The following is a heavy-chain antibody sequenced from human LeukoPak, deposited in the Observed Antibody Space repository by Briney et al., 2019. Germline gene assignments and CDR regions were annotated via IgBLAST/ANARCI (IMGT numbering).Heavy chain of an antibody. Sequence: GGSLRLSCAASGFTFSSYAMSWVRQAPGKGLEWVSGISGSGGSTHYADSVKGRFTISRDNSKNTLYLQMNSLRAEDTAVYYCARGREGDAKYYFDCWGQGTLVTVSS. D-gene: IGHD3-10*01. CDR2: ISGSGGST. CDR1: GFTFSSYA. V-gene: IGHV3-23*01. CDR3: ARGREGDAKYYFDC. J-gene: IGHJ4*02.